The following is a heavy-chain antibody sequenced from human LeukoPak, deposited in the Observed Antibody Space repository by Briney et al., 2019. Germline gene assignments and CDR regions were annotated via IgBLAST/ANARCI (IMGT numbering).Heavy chain of an antibody. CDR3: ASLYSSSLVVDY. CDR2: IYYSGST. J-gene: IGHJ4*02. V-gene: IGHV4-59*11. Sequence: SETLSLTCTVSGGSISSHYWSWIRQPPGKGLEWIGYIYYSGSTNYNPSLKSRVTISVDTSKNQLSLKLSSVTAADTAVYYCASLYSSSLVVDYWGQGTLVTVSS. CDR1: GGSISSHY. D-gene: IGHD6-13*01.